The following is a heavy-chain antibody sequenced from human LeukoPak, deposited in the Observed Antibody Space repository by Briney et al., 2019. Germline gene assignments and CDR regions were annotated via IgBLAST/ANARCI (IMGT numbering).Heavy chain of an antibody. Sequence: GGSLRLSCAASGLSFGDHSMHWVRQAPGKGLEWVSAISGSGGSTSYADSVKGRFTISRDNSKSTVYLQMNSLRADDTAVYYCAKSGTGCSGGSCYSHHFDCWGQGALVTVSS. V-gene: IGHV3-23*01. J-gene: IGHJ4*02. D-gene: IGHD2-15*01. CDR1: GLSFGDHS. CDR3: AKSGTGCSGGSCYSHHFDC. CDR2: ISGSGGST.